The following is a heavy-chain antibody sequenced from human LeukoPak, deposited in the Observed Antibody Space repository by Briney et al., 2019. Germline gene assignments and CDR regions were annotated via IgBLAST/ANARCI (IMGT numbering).Heavy chain of an antibody. Sequence: GGSLILSFSASGFTFVCYAMSWVRQAPGKGLQCVPSISGGSKDTYYADSVKGRFTISRDNSKTTLYLQMNSLRAEDTAVYYCARTIAQYSNSWLYFYYGLDVWGQGTTVTVSS. CDR1: GFTFVCYA. D-gene: IGHD6-13*01. CDR2: ISGGSKDT. J-gene: IGHJ6*02. V-gene: IGHV3-23*01. CDR3: ARTIAQYSNSWLYFYYGLDV.